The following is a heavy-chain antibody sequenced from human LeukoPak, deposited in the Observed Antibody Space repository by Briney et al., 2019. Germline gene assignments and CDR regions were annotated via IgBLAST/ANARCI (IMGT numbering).Heavy chain of an antibody. V-gene: IGHV4-34*01. D-gene: IGHD6-13*01. J-gene: IGHJ5*02. CDR2: INHSGST. CDR3: ARHGGSSWFWGFDP. CDR1: GGSFSGYY. Sequence: SETLSLTRAVYGGSFSGYYWSWIRQPPGKGLEWIGEINHSGSTNYNPSLKSRVTISVDTSKNQFSLKLSSVTAADTAVYYCARHGGSSWFWGFDPWGQGTLVTVSS.